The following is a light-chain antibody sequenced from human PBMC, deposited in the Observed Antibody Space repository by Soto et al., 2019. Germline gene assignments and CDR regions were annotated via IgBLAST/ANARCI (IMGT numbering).Light chain of an antibody. CDR3: QPYDNYPPYT. CDR1: QSVSRN. J-gene: IGKJ2*01. CDR2: GAS. Sequence: ETVMTQSPVTLSVSPRERATLSCRASQSVSRNLAWYQQKPGQPPRLLIYGASTRATGIPARFSGSGSGTEFTLTFSSLQSEDFAVYYCQPYDNYPPYTFGQGTKLEMK. V-gene: IGKV3-15*01.